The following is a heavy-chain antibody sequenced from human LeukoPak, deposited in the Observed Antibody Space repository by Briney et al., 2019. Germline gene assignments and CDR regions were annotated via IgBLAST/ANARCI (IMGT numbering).Heavy chain of an antibody. CDR1: GFTFSSYG. Sequence: GRSLRLSCAASGFTFSSYGMHWVRQAPGKGLEWVAVISYDGSNKYYADSVKGRFTISRDNSKNTLYLQMNSLRAEDTAVYYCAREGWSRHPGHFDYWGQGTLVTVSS. D-gene: IGHD6-19*01. CDR3: AREGWSRHPGHFDY. J-gene: IGHJ4*02. CDR2: ISYDGSNK. V-gene: IGHV3-30*03.